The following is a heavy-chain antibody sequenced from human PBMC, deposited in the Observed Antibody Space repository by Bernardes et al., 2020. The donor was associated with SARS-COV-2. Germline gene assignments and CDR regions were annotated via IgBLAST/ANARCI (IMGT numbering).Heavy chain of an antibody. J-gene: IGHJ5*02. CDR3: APWFGGFDP. V-gene: IGHV4-34*01. D-gene: IGHD3-10*01. CDR2: INHSGST. CDR1: GGSFSGYY. Sequence: SETLSLTCAVYGGSFSGYYWSWIRQPPGKGLEWIGEINHSGSTNYNPSLKSRVTISVDTSKNQFSLKLSSVTAADTAVYYCAPWFGGFDPWGQGTLVTVSS.